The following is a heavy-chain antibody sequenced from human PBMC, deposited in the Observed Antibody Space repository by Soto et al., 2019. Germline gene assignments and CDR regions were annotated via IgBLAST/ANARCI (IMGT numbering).Heavy chain of an antibody. Sequence: GGSLRLSCAASGFTFSSYAMSWVRQAPGKGLEWVSAISGSGGSTYYADSVKGRFTISRDNSKNTLYLQMNSLRAEDTAVYYCAKVRYYDSSGYSPDFDYWGQGTLVTVSS. CDR3: AKVRYYDSSGYSPDFDY. J-gene: IGHJ4*02. V-gene: IGHV3-23*01. CDR2: ISGSGGST. D-gene: IGHD3-22*01. CDR1: GFTFSSYA.